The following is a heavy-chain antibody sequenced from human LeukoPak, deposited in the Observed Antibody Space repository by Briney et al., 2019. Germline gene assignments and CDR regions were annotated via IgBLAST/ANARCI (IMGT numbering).Heavy chain of an antibody. Sequence: PGGSLRLSCAASGFTFSTYGMSWVRQAPGKGLEWVSGITGSGGSMFYADSVKGRFTISRDTSKNTLYLQINSLRAEDTAVYYCANDPGRSYWGQGTLVTVSS. CDR3: ANDPGRSY. V-gene: IGHV3-23*01. CDR2: ITGSGGSM. J-gene: IGHJ4*02. CDR1: GFTFSTYG.